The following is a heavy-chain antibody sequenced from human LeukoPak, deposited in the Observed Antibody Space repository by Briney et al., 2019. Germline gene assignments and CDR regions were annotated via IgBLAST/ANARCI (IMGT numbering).Heavy chain of an antibody. D-gene: IGHD6-13*01. Sequence: SETLSLTCTVSGGSMSSYYWSWIRQPAGKGLEWIGRIYSGGSTNYNPSLKSRVTISVDTSKNQFSLKLSSVTAADTAVYYCARSTAWQQLVQDWGQGTLVTVSS. V-gene: IGHV4-4*07. CDR3: ARSTAWQQLVQD. CDR1: GGSMSSYY. J-gene: IGHJ4*02. CDR2: IYSGGST.